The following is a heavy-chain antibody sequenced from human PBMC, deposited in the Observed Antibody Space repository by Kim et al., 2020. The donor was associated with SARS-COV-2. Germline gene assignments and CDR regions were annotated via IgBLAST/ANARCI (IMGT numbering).Heavy chain of an antibody. V-gene: IGHV4-39*01. J-gene: IGHJ4*02. CDR3: ARLTVSGSYANGWYFDY. D-gene: IGHD1-26*01. Sequence: PKSRVPISVDTSKNQFSLKLSSVTAADTAVYYCARLTVSGSYANGWYFDYWGQGTLVTVSS.